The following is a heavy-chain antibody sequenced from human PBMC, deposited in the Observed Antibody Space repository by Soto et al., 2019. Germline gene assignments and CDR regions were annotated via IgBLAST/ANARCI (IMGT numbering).Heavy chain of an antibody. CDR3: ARGRYCSSTSCYSGYYYYMDV. V-gene: IGHV4-34*01. D-gene: IGHD2-2*01. J-gene: IGHJ6*03. CDR1: GGSISSYF. CDR2: INHSGST. Sequence: PSETLSLTCTVSGGSISSYFWSWIRQPPGKGLEWIGEINHSGSTNYNPSLKSRVTISVDTSKNQFSLKLSSVTAADTAVYYCARGRYCSSTSCYSGYYYYMDVWGKGTTVTVSS.